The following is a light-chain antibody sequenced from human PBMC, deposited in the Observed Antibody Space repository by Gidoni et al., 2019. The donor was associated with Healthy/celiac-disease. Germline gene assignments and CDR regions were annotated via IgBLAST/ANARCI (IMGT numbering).Light chain of an antibody. Sequence: DIQMTQSPSTLSASVGDRVTIPCRASQSMSSWLAWYQQKPGKAPKLLIYKASSLESGVPSRFSGSGSGTEFTLTISSLQPDDFATYYCQQYKSYSPWTFGQGTKVEIK. CDR2: KAS. J-gene: IGKJ1*01. CDR1: QSMSSW. V-gene: IGKV1-5*03. CDR3: QQYKSYSPWT.